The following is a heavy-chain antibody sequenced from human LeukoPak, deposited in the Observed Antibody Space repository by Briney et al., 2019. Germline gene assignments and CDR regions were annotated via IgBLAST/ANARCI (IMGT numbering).Heavy chain of an antibody. CDR1: GFTFSNYW. V-gene: IGHV3-7*01. CDR3: ARGAAARN. J-gene: IGHJ4*02. Sequence: GGSLRLSCAGSGFTFSNYWMSWVRQAPGKGLEWVANIKQDGGENFHVDSVKGRFTISRDNAKNSLFLQMDSLRAEDTAVYYCARGAAARNWGQGTLVTVSS. CDR2: IKQDGGEN. D-gene: IGHD1-14*01.